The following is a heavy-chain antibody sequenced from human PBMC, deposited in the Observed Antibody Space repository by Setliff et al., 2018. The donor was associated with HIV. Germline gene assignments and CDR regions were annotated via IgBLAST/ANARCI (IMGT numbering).Heavy chain of an antibody. J-gene: IGHJ4*02. D-gene: IGHD3-10*01. CDR2: MNPNSGNT. Sequence: ASVKVSCKASGGTFSSYAISWVRQAPGQGLEWMGWMNPNSGNTGYAQKFQGRVTMTRNTSISTAYMELSSLRSDDTAVYYCVSRSRHMVRGYYFDYWGQGALVTVSS. CDR3: VSRSRHMVRGYYFDY. V-gene: IGHV1-8*02. CDR1: GGTFSSYA.